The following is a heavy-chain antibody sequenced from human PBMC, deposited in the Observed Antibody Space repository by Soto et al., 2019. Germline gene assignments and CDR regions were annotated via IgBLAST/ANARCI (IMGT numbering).Heavy chain of an antibody. CDR1: GSTCTCYG. D-gene: IGHD3-22*01. CDR2: INPGNGNT. J-gene: IGHJ4*02. Sequence: ALVKGSFKDSGSTCTCYGMNSVRQATGRGLEWMGWINPGNGNTKYSQKFQGRVIIERDTSASTAYMELSSLRPEDTAVYYCARGGSFDNSNYRTYWGRRTLVTASS. V-gene: IGHV1-3*01. CDR3: ARGGSFDNSNYRTY.